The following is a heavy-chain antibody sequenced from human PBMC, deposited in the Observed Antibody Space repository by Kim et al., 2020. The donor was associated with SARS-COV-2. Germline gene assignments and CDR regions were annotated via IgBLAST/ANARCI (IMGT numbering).Heavy chain of an antibody. D-gene: IGHD2-8*01. Sequence: GGSLRLSCAASGFTFSSYWMHWVRQAPGKGLVWVSRINSDGSSTSYADSVKGRFTISRDNAKNTLYLQMNSLRAEDTAVYYCAREFDCTNDVCFFNYYGMDVWGQGTTVTVSS. J-gene: IGHJ6*02. CDR2: INSDGSST. V-gene: IGHV3-74*01. CDR1: GFTFSSYW. CDR3: AREFDCTNDVCFFNYYGMDV.